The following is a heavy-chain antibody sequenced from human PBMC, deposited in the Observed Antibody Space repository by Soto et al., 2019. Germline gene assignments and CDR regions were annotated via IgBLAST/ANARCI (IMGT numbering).Heavy chain of an antibody. J-gene: IGHJ6*02. CDR3: ARESVRTDVHYDFWSGYYKGAPPGDYYGMDV. CDR1: GGTFSSYA. CDR2: IIPIFCTT. Sequence: GASVKVSCKAFGGTFSSYAISWVRQAPGQRLEWMGGIIPIFCTTNYAQKFQGRVTITADESTSTAYMELSSLRSEDTAVYYCARESVRTDVHYDFWSGYYKGAPPGDYYGMDVWGQGTTVTVSS. V-gene: IGHV1-69*13. D-gene: IGHD3-3*01.